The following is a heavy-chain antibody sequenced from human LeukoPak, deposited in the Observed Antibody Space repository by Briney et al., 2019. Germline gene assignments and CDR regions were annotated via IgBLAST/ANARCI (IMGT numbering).Heavy chain of an antibody. CDR3: AKRPAAVRGVIPYVDY. Sequence: PGGSLRLSCAASGFMFRSSSMSWVRQVPGKGLESVSTISASAGNIYYADSVKGRFTISRDNSKNTLFLQMNSLRAEDTAIYYCAKRPAAVRGVIPYVDYWGQGTLVTVSS. V-gene: IGHV3-23*01. CDR1: GFMFRSSS. D-gene: IGHD3-10*02. CDR2: ISASAGNI. J-gene: IGHJ4*02.